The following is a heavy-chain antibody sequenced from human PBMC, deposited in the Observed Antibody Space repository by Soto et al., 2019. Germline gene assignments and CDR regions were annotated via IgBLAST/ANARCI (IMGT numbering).Heavy chain of an antibody. V-gene: IGHV4-30-4*01. J-gene: IGHJ3*02. D-gene: IGHD3-3*01. CDR1: GGSISSGDYY. CDR2: THNSGGT. CDR3: ARGGEDFLRFLEWFYAFDM. Sequence: QVQLQESGPGLVKPSQTLSLTCTVSGGSISSGDYYWSWIRQPPGKGLEWIGYTHNSGGTDYNPSLKSRVTISVDTSKNQFSLKLNSVTAADTAVYYCARGGEDFLRFLEWFYAFDMWGQGTMVTVSS.